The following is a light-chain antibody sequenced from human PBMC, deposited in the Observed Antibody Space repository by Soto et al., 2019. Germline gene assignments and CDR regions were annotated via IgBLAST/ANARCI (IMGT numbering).Light chain of an antibody. CDR3: QKYNSAPLT. J-gene: IGKJ4*01. Sequence: DIQMTQSPSSVSASVVDRVTITCRASQGISTYLNWFRHKPGKVPNLLIYAASTLQSGVPSRFSGSGAGTDFTLTISSLQPEDIATYYCQKYNSAPLTFGGGTKVDIK. CDR1: QGISTY. V-gene: IGKV1-27*01. CDR2: AAS.